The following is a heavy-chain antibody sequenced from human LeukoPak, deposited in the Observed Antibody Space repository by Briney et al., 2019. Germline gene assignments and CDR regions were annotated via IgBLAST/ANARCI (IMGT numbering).Heavy chain of an antibody. CDR2: IRSDGSNE. V-gene: IGHV3-30*02. Sequence: GGSLRLSCAASGFTFSSYGMHWVRQAPDKGLEWVAFIRSDGSNEYYADSVKGRFTISRENSKNTLYVQMNSLRPEDTAVYYCAKGALREQPERLTYFDYWGQGTLVTVSS. J-gene: IGHJ4*02. CDR1: GFTFSSYG. CDR3: AKGALREQPERLTYFDY. D-gene: IGHD1-1*01.